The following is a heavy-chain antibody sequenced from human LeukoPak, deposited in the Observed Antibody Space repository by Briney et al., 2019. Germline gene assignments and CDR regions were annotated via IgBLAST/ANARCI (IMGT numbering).Heavy chain of an antibody. CDR1: GGSISSYY. V-gene: IGHV4-59*04. CDR2: IYYSGTT. CDR3: ARRRGYGYTFDI. J-gene: IGHJ3*02. D-gene: IGHD5-12*01. Sequence: SETLSLTCTVSGGSISSYYWSWIRQPAGKGLEYIGNIYYSGTTYYNPSLKSRVSISVDTSKNQFSLKSSSVTAADTAVYYCARRRGYGYTFDIWGQGTFVTVSS.